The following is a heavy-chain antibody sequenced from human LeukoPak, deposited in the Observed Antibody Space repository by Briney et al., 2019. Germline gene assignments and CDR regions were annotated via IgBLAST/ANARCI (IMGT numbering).Heavy chain of an antibody. J-gene: IGHJ4*02. CDR1: GFTFSNYE. CDR3: AGLIRRHFGY. CDR2: ISSSGGTI. V-gene: IGHV3-48*03. Sequence: GGSLRLSCAASGFTFSNYEMNWVRQAPGKGLEWVSYISSSGGTIYYADSVKGRFTISRDNAKNSLYLQMNSLRAEDTAVYYCAGLIRRHFGYWGQGTLVTVSS. D-gene: IGHD6-19*01.